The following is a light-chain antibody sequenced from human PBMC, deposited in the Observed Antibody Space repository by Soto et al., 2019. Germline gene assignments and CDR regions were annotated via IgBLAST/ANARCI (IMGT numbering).Light chain of an antibody. J-gene: IGLJ3*02. CDR2: DDS. V-gene: IGLV3-21*02. CDR1: DMGTKS. Sequence: SSELTQPPSVSVAPGQTARITCEGNDMGTKSVSWFQQKAGQAPVLVVYDDSDRPSGIPERFSGSDSGNTATLTISRVEAGDEADYYCQVWDSSSDWVFGGGTKLTVL. CDR3: QVWDSSSDWV.